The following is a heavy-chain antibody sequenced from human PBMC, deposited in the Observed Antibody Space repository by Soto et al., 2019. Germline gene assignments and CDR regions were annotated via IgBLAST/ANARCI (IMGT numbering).Heavy chain of an antibody. Sequence: SETLSLTCAVYGGSFSGYYWSWIRQPPGKGLEWIGEINHSGSTNYNPSLKSRVTISVDTSKNQFSLKLSSVTAADTAVYYCATFRRYCSGGSCYRPDYWGQGTLVTVSS. V-gene: IGHV4-34*01. J-gene: IGHJ4*02. CDR2: INHSGST. CDR1: GGSFSGYY. CDR3: ATFRRYCSGGSCYRPDY. D-gene: IGHD2-15*01.